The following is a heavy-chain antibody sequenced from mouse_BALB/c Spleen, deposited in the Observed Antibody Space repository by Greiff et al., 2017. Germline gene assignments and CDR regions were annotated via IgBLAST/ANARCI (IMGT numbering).Heavy chain of an antibody. CDR1: GYTFTSYW. Sequence: QVQLQQPGAELVRPGASVKLSCKASGYTFTSYWINWVKQRPGQGLEWIGNIYPSDSYTNYNQKFKDKATLTVDKSSSTAYMQLSSPTSEDSAVYYCTRGTVVAPYAMDYWGQGTSVTVSS. V-gene: IGHV1-69*02. J-gene: IGHJ4*01. D-gene: IGHD1-1*01. CDR2: IYPSDSYT. CDR3: TRGTVVAPYAMDY.